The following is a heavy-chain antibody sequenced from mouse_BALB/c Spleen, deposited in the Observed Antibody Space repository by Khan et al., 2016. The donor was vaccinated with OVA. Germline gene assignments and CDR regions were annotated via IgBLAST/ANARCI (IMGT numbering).Heavy chain of an antibody. CDR2: IWSDGST. D-gene: IGHD2-10*01. Sequence: QVQLKESGPGLVAPSQSLSITCTISGFSLTNYGVHWVRQPPGKGLEWLVVIWSDGSTTYNSDLKSRLNISKDNSKRQVFLKMNSLQTDDTAMYYCARQPYYHYNIMDYWGQGTSVTVSS. V-gene: IGHV2-6-1*01. J-gene: IGHJ4*01. CDR1: GFSLTNYG. CDR3: ARQPYYHYNIMDY.